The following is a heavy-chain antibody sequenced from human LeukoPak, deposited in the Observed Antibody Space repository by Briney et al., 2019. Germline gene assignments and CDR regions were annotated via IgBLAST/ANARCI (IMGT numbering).Heavy chain of an antibody. D-gene: IGHD6-19*01. Sequence: PGGSLRLSCAASGFTFSSYSMNWVRQAPGKGLEWVSSISSSSSYIYYADSVKGRFTISRDNAKNSLYLQMNSLRAEDTAVYYCARPAVRYSSGWFPRDYFDYWGQGTLVTVSS. CDR2: ISSSSSYI. V-gene: IGHV3-21*01. CDR3: ARPAVRYSSGWFPRDYFDY. CDR1: GFTFSSYS. J-gene: IGHJ4*02.